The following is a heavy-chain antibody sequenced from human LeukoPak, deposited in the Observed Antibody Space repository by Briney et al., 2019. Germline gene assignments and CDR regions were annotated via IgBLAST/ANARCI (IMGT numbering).Heavy chain of an antibody. Sequence: ASVKVSCKASGYTFTSYGISWVRQAPGQGLEWMGWISAYNGNTNYAQKLQGRVTMTTDTSTSTAYMELRSLRSDDTAVYYCARCTYYDFWSGLRDYYYYYMDVWGKGTTVTVSS. CDR3: ARCTYYDFWSGLRDYYYYYMDV. J-gene: IGHJ6*03. D-gene: IGHD3-3*01. CDR2: ISAYNGNT. V-gene: IGHV1-18*01. CDR1: GYTFTSYG.